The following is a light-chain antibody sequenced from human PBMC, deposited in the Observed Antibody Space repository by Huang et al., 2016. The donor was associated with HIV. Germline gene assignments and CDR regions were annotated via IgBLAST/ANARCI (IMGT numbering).Light chain of an antibody. CDR1: QSVSSN. Sequence: EIVMTQSPATLSVSPGERVTLSCRASQSVSSNLAWYQQKPGQPPRLLIYGASTRATGVPARFSGSGSVTEFTLTINSLQSEDFAVYYCQQYINWPPKYTFGQGTKLEI. J-gene: IGKJ2*01. CDR2: GAS. V-gene: IGKV3-15*01. CDR3: QQYINWPPKYT.